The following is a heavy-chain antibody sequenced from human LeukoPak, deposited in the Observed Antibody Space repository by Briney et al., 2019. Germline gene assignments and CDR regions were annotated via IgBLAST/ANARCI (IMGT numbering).Heavy chain of an antibody. Sequence: GGSLRLSCAASGFTFDDYAMHWVRQAPGKGLEWVSGISWNSGSIGYADSVKGRFTISRDNAKNSLYLQMNSLRAEDMALYYCAKDIGFGELSSAFDIWGQGTMVTVSS. V-gene: IGHV3-9*03. D-gene: IGHD3-10*01. CDR3: AKDIGFGELSSAFDI. J-gene: IGHJ3*02. CDR2: ISWNSGSI. CDR1: GFTFDDYA.